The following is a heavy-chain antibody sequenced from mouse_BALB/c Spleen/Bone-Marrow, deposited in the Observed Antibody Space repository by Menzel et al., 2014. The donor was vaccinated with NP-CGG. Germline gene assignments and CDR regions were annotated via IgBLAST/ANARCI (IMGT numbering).Heavy chain of an antibody. J-gene: IGHJ1*01. CDR2: IYPYNGVS. CDR3: ESRGEYFDV. V-gene: IGHV1-31*01. CDR1: GYSFTGYY. Sequence: VQLQQSGPKLVKPGASVKISCKASGYSFTGYYMHWVEQSHGNSLDWIGYIYPYNGVSSYNQKFKGKATLTVDKSSSTAYMELRSLTSDDSAVYYCESRGEYFDVWGAGTTVTVSS.